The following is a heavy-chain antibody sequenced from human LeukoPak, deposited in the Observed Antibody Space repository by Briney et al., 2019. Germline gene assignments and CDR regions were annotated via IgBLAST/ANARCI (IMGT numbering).Heavy chain of an antibody. J-gene: IGHJ4*02. CDR1: GGSISSYY. CDR3: ARHSADCGGDCWAFDY. V-gene: IGHV4-4*07. D-gene: IGHD2-21*01. CDR2: IYTSGST. Sequence: SETLSLTCTVSGGSISSYYWSWIRQPAGKGLEWIGRIYTSGSTNYNPSLKSRVTMSVDTSKNQFSLKLSSVTAADTAVYSCARHSADCGGDCWAFDYWGQGTLVTVSS.